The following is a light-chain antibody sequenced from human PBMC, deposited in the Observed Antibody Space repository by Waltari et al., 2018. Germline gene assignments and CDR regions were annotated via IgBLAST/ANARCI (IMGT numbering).Light chain of an antibody. CDR1: QSVAST. CDR2: GAS. J-gene: IGKJ3*01. Sequence: EIVMTQSPATLSVSPGDRATLSCRASQSVASTLAWYQQKPGQAPGLLIYGASKGATGIPARFSGSGSGTDFTLTISSLQSEDFAVYYCQQYNDWPFTFGPGTKVDFK. CDR3: QQYNDWPFT. V-gene: IGKV3-15*01.